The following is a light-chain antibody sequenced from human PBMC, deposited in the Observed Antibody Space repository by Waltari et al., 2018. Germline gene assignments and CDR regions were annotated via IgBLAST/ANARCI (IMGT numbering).Light chain of an antibody. V-gene: IGKV2-28*01. CDR2: LTS. CDR1: ETLLHSNGYHS. Sequence: DIVMTQSPLSLPVNPGEPASISCTSSETLLHSNGYHSLNWYLQRPGQSPQLLIYLTSNRSSGVPDRLGGSGSSTYFTLKISRVEADDLGIYYCMQTLKVPYTFGQGTNLEIK. CDR3: MQTLKVPYT. J-gene: IGKJ2*01.